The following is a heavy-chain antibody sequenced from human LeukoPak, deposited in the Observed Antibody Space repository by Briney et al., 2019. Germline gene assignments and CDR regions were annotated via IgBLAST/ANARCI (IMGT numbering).Heavy chain of an antibody. J-gene: IGHJ4*02. CDR3: ARARYYYDSSGYDY. V-gene: IGHV4-4*07. CDR2: IYSSGST. CDR1: GGSISSYY. D-gene: IGHD3-22*01. Sequence: SETLSLTCTVSGGSISSYYWSWIRQPAGKGLEWIGRIYSSGSTYYNPSLKSRVTISVDTSKNQFSLKLSSVTAADTAVYYCARARYYYDSSGYDYWGQGTLVTVSS.